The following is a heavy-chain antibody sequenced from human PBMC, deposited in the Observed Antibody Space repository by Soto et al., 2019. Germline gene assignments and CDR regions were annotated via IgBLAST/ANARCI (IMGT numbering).Heavy chain of an antibody. Sequence: SLTFTVSGGSISSSSYYWGWIRQPPGKVLEWIGSIYYSGITYYNPSLKSRVTISVDTSKNQFSLKLSSVTAADTAVYYCARQAADGPGSYGLYYYYGMDVWGQGPTVTVYS. CDR2: IYYSGIT. CDR3: ARQAADGPGSYGLYYYYGMDV. J-gene: IGHJ6*02. D-gene: IGHD3-10*01. CDR1: GGSISSSSYY. V-gene: IGHV4-39*01.